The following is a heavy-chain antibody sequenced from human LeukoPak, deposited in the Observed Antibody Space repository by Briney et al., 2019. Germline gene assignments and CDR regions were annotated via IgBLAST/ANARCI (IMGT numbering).Heavy chain of an antibody. CDR2: INDSGST. J-gene: IGHJ4*02. CDR1: GGSFSDY. D-gene: IGHD2/OR15-2a*01. CDR3: ARGRVIFDS. Sequence: SETLSLTCAVYGGSFSDYWSWIRKPPGKGLEWIGEINDSGSTNYNPSLKSRVTVSVDTSKNQFSLKVTSVTAADTAMYYCARGRVIFDSWGQAILVTVSS. V-gene: IGHV4-34*01.